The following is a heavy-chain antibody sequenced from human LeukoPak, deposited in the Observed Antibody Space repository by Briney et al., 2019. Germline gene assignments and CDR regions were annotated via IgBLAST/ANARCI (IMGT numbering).Heavy chain of an antibody. D-gene: IGHD6-13*01. CDR1: GGSFSGYY. Sequence: SETLSLTCAVYGGSFSGYYWSWIRQPPGKGLEWIGEINHSGSTNYNPSLKSRVTISVDTSKNQSSLKLSSVTAADTAVYYCARGKRGQQLVRNNWFDPWGQGTLVTVSS. V-gene: IGHV4-34*01. J-gene: IGHJ5*02. CDR2: INHSGST. CDR3: ARGKRGQQLVRNNWFDP.